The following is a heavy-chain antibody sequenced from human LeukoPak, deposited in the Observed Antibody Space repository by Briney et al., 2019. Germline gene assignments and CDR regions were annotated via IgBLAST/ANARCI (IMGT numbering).Heavy chain of an antibody. V-gene: IGHV3-15*01. J-gene: IGHJ4*02. CDR3: TWLTCGGSCWSL. Sequence: GGSLRLSCAASGFSISNAWMSWVRQAPGKGLEWVGRIKSKTDGGTTDYAAPVKGRFTISRDDSKNTVYLQMNSLKTEDTAVYFCTWLTCGGSCWSLWGQGTLVTVSS. D-gene: IGHD2-15*01. CDR2: IKSKTDGGTT. CDR1: GFSISNAW.